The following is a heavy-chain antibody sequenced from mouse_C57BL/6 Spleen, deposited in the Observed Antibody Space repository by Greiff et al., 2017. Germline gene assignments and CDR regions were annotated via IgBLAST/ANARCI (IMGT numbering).Heavy chain of an antibody. CDR1: GYSFTSYY. D-gene: IGHD1-1*01. V-gene: IGHV1-66*01. J-gene: IGHJ2*01. Sequence: VQLQQSGPELVKPGASVKISCKASGYSFTSYYIHWVKQRPGQGLEWIGWIYPGKGNTKYNEKFKGKATLTADTSSSTAYMQLSSLTSEDSAVYYCARNYGSSHYFDYWGQGTTLTVSS. CDR2: IYPGKGNT. CDR3: ARNYGSSHYFDY.